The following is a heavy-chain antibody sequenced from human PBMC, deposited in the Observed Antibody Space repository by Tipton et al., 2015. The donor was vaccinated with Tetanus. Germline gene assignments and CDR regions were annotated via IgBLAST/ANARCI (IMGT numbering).Heavy chain of an antibody. J-gene: IGHJ4*02. V-gene: IGHV4-59*01. CDR3: ARDIEEVGATKYFDY. Sequence: TLSLTCTVSGGSISSYYWSWIRQPPGKGLEWIAYISSSGSTNYIPSLKSRVTISLDTSKNQFSLRLTSVTAAETAVYYCARDIEEVGATKYFDYWGQGTLVTVSS. D-gene: IGHD1-26*01. CDR1: GGSISSYY. CDR2: ISSSGST.